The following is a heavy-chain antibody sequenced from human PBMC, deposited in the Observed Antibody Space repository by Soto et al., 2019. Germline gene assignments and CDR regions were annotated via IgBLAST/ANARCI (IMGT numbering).Heavy chain of an antibody. J-gene: IGHJ5*02. CDR3: ASLGRGSANLFDP. CDR2: IIPIFGTA. Sequence: VSCKASGGTFSSYAISWVRQAPGQGLEWMGGIIPIFGTANYAQKFQGRVTITADESTSTAYMELSSLRSEDTAVYYCASLGRGSANLFDPWGQGTLVTVCS. CDR1: GGTFSSYA. V-gene: IGHV1-69*01. D-gene: IGHD1-26*01.